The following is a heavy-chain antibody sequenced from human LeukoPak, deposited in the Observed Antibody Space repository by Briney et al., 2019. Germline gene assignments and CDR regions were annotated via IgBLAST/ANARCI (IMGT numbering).Heavy chain of an antibody. J-gene: IGHJ6*03. V-gene: IGHV3-23*01. CDR1: GFTFSSYA. CDR2: ISGSGENT. D-gene: IGHD1-26*01. Sequence: PGGSLRLSCEASGFTFSSYAMSWVRQAPGKGLEWVSAISGSGENTYYADSVKGRFTISRDNSKNTLYLQMNSLRAEDTAVYYCAKGRGWEASYYYYYMDVWGKGTTVTISS. CDR3: AKGRGWEASYYYYYMDV.